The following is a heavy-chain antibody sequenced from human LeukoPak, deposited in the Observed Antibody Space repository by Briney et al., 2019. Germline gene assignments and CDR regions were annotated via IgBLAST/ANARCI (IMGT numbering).Heavy chain of an antibody. CDR2: IYHSGST. Sequence: PSETLSLTCAVSGGSISSSNWWSWVRQPPGKGLEWIGEIYHSGSTNYNPSLKSRDTISVDKSKNQFSLKLSSVTAADTAVYYCARIALGELLWVGAFDIWGQGTMVTVSS. D-gene: IGHD3-10*01. CDR1: GGSISSSNW. V-gene: IGHV4-4*02. CDR3: ARIALGELLWVGAFDI. J-gene: IGHJ3*02.